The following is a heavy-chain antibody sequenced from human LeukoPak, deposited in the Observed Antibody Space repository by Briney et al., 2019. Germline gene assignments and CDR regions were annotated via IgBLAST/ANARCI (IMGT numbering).Heavy chain of an antibody. Sequence: SETLSLTCTVSGYSISSGYYWGWIRQPPGKGLEWIGRIYTSGSTNYNPSLKSRVTISVDTSKNQFSLKLSSVTAADTAVYYCARGQSAFDIWGQGTMVTVSS. CDR2: IYTSGST. V-gene: IGHV4-38-2*02. CDR3: ARGQSAFDI. CDR1: GYSISSGYY. J-gene: IGHJ3*02.